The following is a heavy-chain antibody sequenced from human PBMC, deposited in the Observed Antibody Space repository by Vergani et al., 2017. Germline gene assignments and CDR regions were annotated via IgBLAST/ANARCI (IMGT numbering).Heavy chain of an antibody. V-gene: IGHV4-39*01. D-gene: IGHD3-9*01. CDR2: IYHSGGA. CDR1: GCSITSSSYY. Sequence: QLHLQESGPGLVKPSETLSLTCTVSGCSITSSSYYWGWIRQPPGKGLEWIGNIYHSGGAYYNPSLTGRVTISVDTSKNQFSLEVTSVTAADTAIYFCARTESFILRYFHWALWGQGTLVTVSS. J-gene: IGHJ4*02. CDR3: ARTESFILRYFHWAL.